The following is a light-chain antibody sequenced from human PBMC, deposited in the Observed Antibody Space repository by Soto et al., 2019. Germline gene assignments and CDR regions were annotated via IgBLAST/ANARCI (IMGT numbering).Light chain of an antibody. V-gene: IGKV1-5*01. Sequence: DTQMTQSPSTLSATEGDRVPITCRASQSISSWLAWYQHEPGKAPNLLIYDASNLGSGAPSRFSGSGSGTEFSLSSSKLQPDDGATYYGQQDGNYWTFGQGTKVDI. CDR2: DAS. J-gene: IGKJ1*01. CDR1: QSISSW. CDR3: QQDGNYWT.